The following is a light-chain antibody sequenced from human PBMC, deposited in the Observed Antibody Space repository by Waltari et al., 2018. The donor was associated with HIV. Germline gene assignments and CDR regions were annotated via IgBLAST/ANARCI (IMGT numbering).Light chain of an antibody. J-gene: IGLJ2*01. CDR1: SSNIGTNY. CDR2: RNN. Sequence: QSVLTQPPSASGTPGQSVTISCSGTSSNIGTNYVYWYQQFPGTAPKLLIYRNNKCPSGVPDRFSGSKSGTSASLDISGLRSDDEAEYYCAAWDDTLTVVFGGGTKLTVL. CDR3: AAWDDTLTVV. V-gene: IGLV1-47*01.